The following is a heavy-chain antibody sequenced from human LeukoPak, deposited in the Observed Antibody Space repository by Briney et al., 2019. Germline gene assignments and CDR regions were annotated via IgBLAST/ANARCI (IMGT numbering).Heavy chain of an antibody. CDR2: ISSSGSTI. D-gene: IGHD1-26*01. CDR1: GFTFSSYN. Sequence: GGSLRLSCAASGFTFSSYNMNWVRQAPGKGLEWVSYISSSGSTIYYADSVKGRFTISRDNAKNSLYLQMNSLRAEDTAVYYCARGSLELYFDYWGQGTLVTVSS. V-gene: IGHV3-48*04. J-gene: IGHJ4*02. CDR3: ARGSLELYFDY.